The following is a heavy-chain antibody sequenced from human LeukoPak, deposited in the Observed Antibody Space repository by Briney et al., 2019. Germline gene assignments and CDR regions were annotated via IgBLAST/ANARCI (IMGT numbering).Heavy chain of an antibody. V-gene: IGHV4-4*07. Sequence: SETLSLTCTVSGDSISNYYWSWIRQPAGKGLEWIGRIYSSGSTNYNPSLKSRVTMSVDTSKNQFSLKLTSVTAADTAIYYCEKDRGYSSSWFNWFDPWGQGTLVTVSS. CDR1: GDSISNYY. D-gene: IGHD6-13*01. J-gene: IGHJ5*02. CDR2: IYSSGST. CDR3: EKDRGYSSSWFNWFDP.